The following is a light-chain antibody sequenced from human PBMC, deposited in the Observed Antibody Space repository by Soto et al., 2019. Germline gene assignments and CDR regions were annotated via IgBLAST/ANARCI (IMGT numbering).Light chain of an antibody. CDR1: SSDIGAYNY. Sequence: QSALTQPASVSGSPGQSTTISCSGTSSDIGAYNYVSWYQHHPDKAPKFMIYEVSNRPLGVSDRFSASKSGNTAYLTISGLQAEDEADYYCSSYTTSSTLVFGTGTKVTVL. J-gene: IGLJ1*01. V-gene: IGLV2-14*01. CDR3: SSYTTSSTLV. CDR2: EVS.